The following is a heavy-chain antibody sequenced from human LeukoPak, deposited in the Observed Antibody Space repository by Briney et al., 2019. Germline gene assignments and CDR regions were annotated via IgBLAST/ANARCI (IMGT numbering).Heavy chain of an antibody. CDR1: GYTFIDYY. CDR2: INPSSGGT. Sequence: ASVKVSCKASGYTFIDYYIHWVRQAPGQGLEWMGRINPSSGGTNYAQKFQGRVTMTRDTSITTAYMELSRLRSDDTVVYYCARDDNSGYYSGPWGQGTLVTVSS. CDR3: ARDDNSGYYSGP. D-gene: IGHD3-22*01. J-gene: IGHJ5*02. V-gene: IGHV1-2*05.